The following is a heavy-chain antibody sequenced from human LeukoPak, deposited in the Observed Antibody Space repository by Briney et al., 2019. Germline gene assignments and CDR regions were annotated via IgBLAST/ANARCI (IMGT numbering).Heavy chain of an antibody. Sequence: GGPLRLSCAASGFTFSRYAMHWVRQAPGKGLEWVAVISYDGGNKYYADSVKGRFTISRDNSKNTLYLQMNSLRAEDTAVYYCARGGGDPSKYYYYYMDVWGKGTTVTVSS. V-gene: IGHV3-30*04. CDR1: GFTFSRYA. D-gene: IGHD2-21*02. J-gene: IGHJ6*03. CDR2: ISYDGGNK. CDR3: ARGGGDPSKYYYYYMDV.